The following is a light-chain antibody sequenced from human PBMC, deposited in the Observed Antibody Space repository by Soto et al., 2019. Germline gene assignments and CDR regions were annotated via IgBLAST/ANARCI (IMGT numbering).Light chain of an antibody. J-gene: IGKJ2*01. CDR2: DAS. Sequence: EIVLTQSPATLSLSPGERATLSCRASQSVSSYLAWYQQKPGQAPRLLIYDASNRATGIPARFSGSGSGTDFTLTISSLDPADFAVYYCQQRSNLPPRYTFGQGTKLEIK. CDR1: QSVSSY. CDR3: QQRSNLPPRYT. V-gene: IGKV3-11*01.